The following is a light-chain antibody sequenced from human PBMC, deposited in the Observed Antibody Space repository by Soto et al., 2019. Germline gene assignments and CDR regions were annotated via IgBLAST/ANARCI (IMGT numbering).Light chain of an antibody. CDR2: HVT. CDR1: SSDVGAYNY. Sequence: QSVLTQPASVSGSLGQSITISFSGTSSDVGAYNYVSWYQQYPGKAPKLMIYHVTDRPSGVSNRFSGSKSGNTASLTISGLQAEDEADYYCCSYTTSNTFVFGTGTKLTVL. J-gene: IGLJ1*01. V-gene: IGLV2-14*01. CDR3: CSYTTSNTFV.